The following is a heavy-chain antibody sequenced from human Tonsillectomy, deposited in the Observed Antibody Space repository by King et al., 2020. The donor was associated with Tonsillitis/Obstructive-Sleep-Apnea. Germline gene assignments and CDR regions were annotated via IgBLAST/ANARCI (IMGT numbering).Heavy chain of an antibody. Sequence: VQLVESGGGVVQPGRSLRLSCAASGFTFSSYGMHWVRQAPGKGLEWVAVIWYDGSNKYYADSVKGRFTISRDNSKNTLYLQMNSLRAEDTAVYYCARDYEGDYLDYWGQGTLVTVSS. CDR1: GFTFSSYG. CDR2: IWYDGSNK. D-gene: IGHD5-12*01. J-gene: IGHJ4*02. CDR3: ARDYEGDYLDY. V-gene: IGHV3-33*01.